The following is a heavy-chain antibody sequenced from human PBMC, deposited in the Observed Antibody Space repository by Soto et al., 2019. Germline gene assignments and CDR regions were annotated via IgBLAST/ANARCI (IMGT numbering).Heavy chain of an antibody. CDR3: ARARDTARAPGAFDI. D-gene: IGHD5-18*01. J-gene: IGHJ3*02. Sequence: QVQLVQSGAEVKKPGVSVKVSCKASGYTFTGYYMHWVRQAPGQGLEWMGWINPNSGGTNYAQKFQGRVTMTRDTSISTAYMELSSLRSEDTAVYYCARARDTARAPGAFDIWGQGTMVTVSS. CDR1: GYTFTGYY. CDR2: INPNSGGT. V-gene: IGHV1-2*02.